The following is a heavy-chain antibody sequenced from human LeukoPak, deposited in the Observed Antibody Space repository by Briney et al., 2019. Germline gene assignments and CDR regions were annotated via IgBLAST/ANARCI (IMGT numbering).Heavy chain of an antibody. CDR2: ISYDGGNK. CDR3: AKGFLAVVRGGTNNYFDY. CDR1: GFTFSSYG. D-gene: IGHD3-10*01. Sequence: RPGGSLRLSCAASGFTFSSYGMHWVRQAPGKGLEWVAVISYDGGNKYYADSVKGRFTISRDNSKNTLYLQMNSLRPEDTALYFCAKGFLAVVRGGTNNYFDYWGQGTLVTVSS. J-gene: IGHJ4*02. V-gene: IGHV3-30*18.